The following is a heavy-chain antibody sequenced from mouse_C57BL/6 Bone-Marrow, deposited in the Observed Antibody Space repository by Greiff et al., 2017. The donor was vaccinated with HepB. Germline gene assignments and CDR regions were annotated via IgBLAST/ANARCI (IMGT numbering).Heavy chain of an antibody. Sequence: DVKLVESEGGLVQPGSSMKLSCTASGFTFSDYYMAWVRQVPEKGLEWVANINYDGSSTYYLDSLKSRFIISRDNAKNILYLQMSSLKSEDTATYYCARDQGGSSLWYFDVWGTGTTVTVSS. D-gene: IGHD1-1*01. J-gene: IGHJ1*03. CDR2: INYDGSST. V-gene: IGHV5-16*01. CDR3: ARDQGGSSLWYFDV. CDR1: GFTFSDYY.